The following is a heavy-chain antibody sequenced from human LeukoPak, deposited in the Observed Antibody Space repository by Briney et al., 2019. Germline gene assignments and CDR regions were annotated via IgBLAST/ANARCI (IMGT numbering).Heavy chain of an antibody. CDR2: INAGNGNT. J-gene: IGHJ4*02. D-gene: IGHD6-6*01. CDR1: GYTFTSYA. CDR3: ARDRGGAARPSYYFDY. V-gene: IGHV1-3*01. Sequence: ASVKVSCKASGYTFTSYAMHLVRQAPGQRLEWMGWINAGNGNTKYSQKFQGRVTITRDTSASTAYMELSSLRSEDTAVYYCARDRGGAARPSYYFDYWGQGTLVTVSS.